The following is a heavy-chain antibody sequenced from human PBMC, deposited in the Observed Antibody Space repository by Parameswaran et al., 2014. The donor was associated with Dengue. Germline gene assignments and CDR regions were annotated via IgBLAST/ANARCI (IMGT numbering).Heavy chain of an antibody. J-gene: IGHJ6*02. V-gene: IGHV1-2*02. CDR3: ARENGSEYYYYGMDV. CDR2: INPNSGGT. Sequence: WVRQAPGQGLEWMGWINPNSGGTNYAQKFQGRVTMTRDTSISTAYMELSRLRSDDTAVYYCARENGSEYYYYGMDVWGQGTTVTVSS. D-gene: IGHD6-6*01.